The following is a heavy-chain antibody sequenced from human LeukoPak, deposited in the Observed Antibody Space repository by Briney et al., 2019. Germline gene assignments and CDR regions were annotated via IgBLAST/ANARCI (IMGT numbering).Heavy chain of an antibody. D-gene: IGHD1-14*01. CDR3: ARLTASWEPADY. Sequence: SVKVFCKASGGTFSIYAISWVRQAPGQGLEWMGGIIPIFGTANYAQKFQGRVTITADESTSTAHMELSSLRSEDTAVYYCARLTASWEPADYWGQGTLVTVSS. J-gene: IGHJ4*02. CDR1: GGTFSIYA. V-gene: IGHV1-69*13. CDR2: IIPIFGTA.